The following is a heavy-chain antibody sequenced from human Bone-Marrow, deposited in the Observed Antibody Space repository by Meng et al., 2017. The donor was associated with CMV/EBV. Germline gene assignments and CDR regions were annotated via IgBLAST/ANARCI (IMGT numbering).Heavy chain of an antibody. D-gene: IGHD3-22*01. J-gene: IGHJ6*02. CDR2: IWYDGSNK. Sequence: GESLKISCAASGFTFSSYGMHWVRQAPGKGLEWVAVIWYDGSNKYYADSVKGRFTISRDNSKNTLYLQMNSLRAEDTAVYYCARGPPYYVIYYGMDVWGQGTTVTVSS. V-gene: IGHV3-33*01. CDR3: ARGPPYYVIYYGMDV. CDR1: GFTFSSYG.